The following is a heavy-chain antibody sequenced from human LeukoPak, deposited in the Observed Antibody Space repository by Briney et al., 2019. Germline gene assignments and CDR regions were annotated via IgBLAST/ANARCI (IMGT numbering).Heavy chain of an antibody. CDR3: ARVGGYSYGSSYFDY. J-gene: IGHJ4*02. D-gene: IGHD5-18*01. Sequence: TLSLTCTASGGSISSGGYYWSWIRQPPGKGLEWIGYIYHGGSTYYNPSLKSRVTISVDTSKNQFSLKLSSVTAADTAVYYCARVGGYSYGSSYFDYWGQGTLVTVSS. CDR2: IYHGGST. V-gene: IGHV4-30-2*01. CDR1: GGSISSGGYY.